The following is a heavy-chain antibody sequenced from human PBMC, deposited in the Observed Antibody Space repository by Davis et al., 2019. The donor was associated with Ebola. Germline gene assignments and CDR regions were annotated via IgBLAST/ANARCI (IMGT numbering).Heavy chain of an antibody. Sequence: PSETLSLTCTVSGGSISPYYWSWVRQTPGKGLDWIGYVEHHGRTEYIPSFNSRVTISVDTSKNQFSLRLTSVTAADAAVYYCARDPGLGVSLVRGLTGYYYYLDVWGKGTTVAVSS. CDR3: ARDPGLGVSLVRGLTGYYYYLDV. CDR1: GGSISPYY. CDR2: VEHHGRT. J-gene: IGHJ6*03. V-gene: IGHV4-4*08. D-gene: IGHD3-10*01.